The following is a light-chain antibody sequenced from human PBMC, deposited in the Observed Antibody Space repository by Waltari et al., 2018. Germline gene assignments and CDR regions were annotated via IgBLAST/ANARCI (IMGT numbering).Light chain of an antibody. V-gene: IGLV8-61*01. CDR1: SGSVSTNHD. J-gene: IGLJ3*02. CDR3: VLYMGSDISV. Sequence: QTVVTQEPSFSVSPGGTVTLTCGLSSGSVSTNHDPTWYQQTPVQPPRTLIYNTSTPSSEVPDRFSGSMLGNKAAPTITGAQADDDSDYYFVLYMGSDISVFGGGTKLTVL. CDR2: NTS.